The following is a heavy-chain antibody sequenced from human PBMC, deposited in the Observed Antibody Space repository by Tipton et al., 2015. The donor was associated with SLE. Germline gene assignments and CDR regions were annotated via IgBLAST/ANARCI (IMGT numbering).Heavy chain of an antibody. D-gene: IGHD3-22*01. CDR2: VYYSGST. V-gene: IGHV4-59*01. Sequence: GLVKPSETLSLTCTVSGGSINRSYWSWIRQPPGKGLEWIGYVYYSGSTNYNPSLKSRVTISVDTSKNQFSLKLTSVTAADTAMYYCARYEYDASGLNWFDPWGLGTLVTVSS. J-gene: IGHJ5*02. CDR1: GGSINRSY. CDR3: ARYEYDASGLNWFDP.